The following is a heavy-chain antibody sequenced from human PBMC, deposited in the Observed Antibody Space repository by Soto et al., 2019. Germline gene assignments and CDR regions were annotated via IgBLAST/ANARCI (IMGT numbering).Heavy chain of an antibody. CDR2: ISWNSGSI. CDR3: AKLAGGYNWNDGSYFDY. Sequence: EVQLVESGGGLVQPGRSLRLSCAASGFTFDDYAMHWVRQAPGKGLEWVSGISWNSGSIGYADSVKGRFTISRDNAKNSLYLQMNSLRAEDTALYYCAKLAGGYNWNDGSYFDYWGQGTLVTVSS. V-gene: IGHV3-9*01. D-gene: IGHD1-1*01. CDR1: GFTFDDYA. J-gene: IGHJ4*02.